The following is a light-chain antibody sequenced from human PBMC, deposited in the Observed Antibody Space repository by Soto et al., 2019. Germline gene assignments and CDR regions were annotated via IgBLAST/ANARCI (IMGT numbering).Light chain of an antibody. J-gene: IGLJ1*01. V-gene: IGLV2-14*01. Sequence: QSALTQPASVSGSPGQSITISCTGTSSDVGGYNYVSWYQQHPGKAPKLMIYEVSNRPSGVSNRFSGSKSGNTASLTISGLQAEDEADYYGSSYTSSSPYVVGNGTKVTVL. CDR1: SSDVGGYNY. CDR3: SSYTSSSPYV. CDR2: EVS.